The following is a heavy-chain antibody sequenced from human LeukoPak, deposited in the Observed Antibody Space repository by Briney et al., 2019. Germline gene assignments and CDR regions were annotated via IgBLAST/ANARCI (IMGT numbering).Heavy chain of an antibody. CDR2: VHHSGST. Sequence: SETLSLSCTVSGASINSTYYWGWIRQSPGKGLEWIGTVHHSGSTFYNPSLKGRVSISVDTSKNEFSLKLTSVTAADTAVYYCARLIGVQHWGQGTLVTVSS. CDR1: GASINSTYY. D-gene: IGHD3-22*01. CDR3: ARLIGVQH. V-gene: IGHV4-39*07. J-gene: IGHJ1*01.